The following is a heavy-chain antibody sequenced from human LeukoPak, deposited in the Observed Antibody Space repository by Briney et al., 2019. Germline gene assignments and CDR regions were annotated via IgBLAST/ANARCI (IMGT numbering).Heavy chain of an antibody. D-gene: IGHD3-10*01. J-gene: IGHJ3*02. V-gene: IGHV1-69*06. CDR3: ATDSLTMVAFDI. CDR1: GGTFSSYA. CDR2: IIPIFGTA. Sequence: EASVKVSCKASGGTFSSYAISWVRQAPGQGLEWMGGIIPIFGTAIYAQKFQGRVTMTEDTSTDTAYMELSSLRSEDTAVYYCATDSLTMVAFDIWGQGTMVTVSS.